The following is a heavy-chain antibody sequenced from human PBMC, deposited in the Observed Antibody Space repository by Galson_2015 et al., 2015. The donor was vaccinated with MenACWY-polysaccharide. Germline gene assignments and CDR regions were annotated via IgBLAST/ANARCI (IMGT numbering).Heavy chain of an antibody. J-gene: IGHJ4*01. CDR3: ARDVHYNDYLGYYFDY. CDR2: IWYDGGKR. Sequence: SLRLSCAASDFTFSAHGMHWVRQAPGKGLEWVAAIWYDGGKRYYADAVEGRFAVSRDNSQSTLYLQMDSLGVEDTAMYYCARDVHYNDYLGYYFDYWGQGTLVTVSS. D-gene: IGHD4-11*01. V-gene: IGHV3-33*01. CDR1: DFTFSAHG.